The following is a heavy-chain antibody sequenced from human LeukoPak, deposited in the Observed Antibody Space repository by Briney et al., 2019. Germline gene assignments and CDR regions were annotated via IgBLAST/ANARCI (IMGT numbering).Heavy chain of an antibody. CDR2: IYHSGGT. J-gene: IGHJ4*02. Sequence: SETLSLTCAVYGGSFGTYYWSWIRQPPGKGLECIGEIYHSGGTNYNPSLKTRVTISADTSKNQFSLMLRSVTAADAAVYYCTRGYSSGWYDYWGQGTLVTVYS. CDR3: TRGYSSGWYDY. D-gene: IGHD6-19*01. CDR1: GGSFGTYY. V-gene: IGHV4-34*01.